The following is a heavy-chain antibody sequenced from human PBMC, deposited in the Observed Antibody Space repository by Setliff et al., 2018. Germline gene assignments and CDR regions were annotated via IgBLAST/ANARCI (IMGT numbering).Heavy chain of an antibody. V-gene: IGHV3-23*01. CDR2: ISGSGGNT. CDR1: GFTFSSYT. D-gene: IGHD3-10*01. J-gene: IGHJ4*02. CDR3: AKDDQIRGHNLDY. Sequence: GGSLRLSCAASGFTFSSYTMGWVRQAPGKGLEWVSAISGSGGNTYYADFVKGRFTISRDNSNNTLYLQMNSLRADDTATYYCAKDDQIRGHNLDYWGQGTLVTVSS.